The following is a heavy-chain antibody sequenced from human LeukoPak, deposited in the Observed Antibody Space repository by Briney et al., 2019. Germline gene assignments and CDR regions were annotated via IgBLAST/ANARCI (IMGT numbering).Heavy chain of an antibody. V-gene: IGHV4-59*01. CDR2: IYYSGST. J-gene: IGHJ4*02. CDR1: GGSISSYY. Sequence: SETLSLTCTVSGGSISSYYWSWIRQPPGKGLEWIGYIYYSGSTNYNPSLKSRVTISVDTSKNQFSLKLSSVTAADTAVYYCARLDTGLRCFDYWGQGTLVTVSS. CDR3: ARLDTGLRCFDY. D-gene: IGHD2-21*01.